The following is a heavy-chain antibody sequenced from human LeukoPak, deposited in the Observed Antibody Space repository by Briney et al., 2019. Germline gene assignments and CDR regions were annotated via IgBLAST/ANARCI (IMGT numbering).Heavy chain of an antibody. D-gene: IGHD5-18*01. CDR3: ARHRGTAMVLN. V-gene: IGHV4-34*01. Sequence: PSETLSLTCAVYGGSFSGYYWSWIRQPPGKGLEWIGEINHSGSTNYNPSLKSRVTISVDTSKNQFSLKLSSVTAADTAVYYCARHRGTAMVLNWGQGTLVTVSS. J-gene: IGHJ4*02. CDR2: INHSGST. CDR1: GGSFSGYY.